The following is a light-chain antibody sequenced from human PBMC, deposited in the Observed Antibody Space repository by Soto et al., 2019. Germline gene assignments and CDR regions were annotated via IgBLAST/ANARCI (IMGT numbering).Light chain of an antibody. Sequence: QSVLTQPPSVSAAPGQKVTTACTGSSSNIGAGYDVHWYQQLPGTAPKLLIYGNSNRPSGVPDRFSGSKSGTSASLAITGLQAEDEADYYCQSYDSSLSGSSYVFGTGTKVTVL. V-gene: IGLV1-40*01. CDR2: GNS. J-gene: IGLJ1*01. CDR1: SSNIGAGYD. CDR3: QSYDSSLSGSSYV.